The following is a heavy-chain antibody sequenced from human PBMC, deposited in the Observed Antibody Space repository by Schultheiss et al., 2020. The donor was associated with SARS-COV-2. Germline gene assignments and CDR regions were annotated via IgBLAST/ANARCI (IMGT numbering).Heavy chain of an antibody. CDR1: GFTFSSYW. Sequence: GGSLRLSCAASGFTFSSYWMSWVRQAPGKGLEWVSYISSSSSTIYYADSVKGRFTISRDNAKNSLYLQMNSLRAEDTAVYYCARGGYSGYYYYYMDVWGKGTTVTVSS. CDR2: ISSSSSTI. V-gene: IGHV3-48*01. J-gene: IGHJ6*03. D-gene: IGHD5-12*01. CDR3: ARGGYSGYYYYYMDV.